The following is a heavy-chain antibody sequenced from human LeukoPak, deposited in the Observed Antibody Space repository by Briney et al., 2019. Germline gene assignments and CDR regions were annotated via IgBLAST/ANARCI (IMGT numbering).Heavy chain of an antibody. D-gene: IGHD4-17*01. J-gene: IGHJ4*02. Sequence: ASVKVSCKAFGYTFTSNYMHWVRQAPGQGPEWMGVISPSGGSTTYAQNLQGRVSMTTDTSTSTAYMELRSLRSDDTAVYYCARDNTLTVTLDYWGQGTLVTVSS. V-gene: IGHV1-46*01. CDR3: ARDNTLTVTLDY. CDR2: ISPSGGST. CDR1: GYTFTSNY.